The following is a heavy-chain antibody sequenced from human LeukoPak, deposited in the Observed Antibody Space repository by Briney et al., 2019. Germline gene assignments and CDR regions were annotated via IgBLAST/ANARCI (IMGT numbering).Heavy chain of an antibody. V-gene: IGHV3-49*03. D-gene: IGHD6-13*01. CDR2: FGGNTYGGTA. CDR1: GFTSGDFA. Sequence: GGSLRPSCTASGFTSGDFAVGWCPQAPGKRLGGVGFFGGNTYGGTAEYAASVKGRLTISRDDSKSLAYLQMNSLITEDTALYYCSTYLSSSWPYYFDYWGQGTLVTVSS. J-gene: IGHJ4*02. CDR3: STYLSSSWPYYFDY.